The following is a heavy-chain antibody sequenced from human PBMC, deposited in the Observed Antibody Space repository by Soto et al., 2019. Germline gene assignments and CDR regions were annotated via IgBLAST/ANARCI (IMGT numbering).Heavy chain of an antibody. J-gene: IGHJ5*02. CDR1: GGSISSYY. Sequence: SETLSLTCTVSGGSISSYYWSWIRQPPGKGLEWIGYIYYSGSTNYNPSLKSRVTISVDTSKNQFSLKLSSVTAADTAVYYCARDAAMVREYNWFDPWGQGTRVTVSS. CDR2: IYYSGST. D-gene: IGHD5-18*01. CDR3: ARDAAMVREYNWFDP. V-gene: IGHV4-59*01.